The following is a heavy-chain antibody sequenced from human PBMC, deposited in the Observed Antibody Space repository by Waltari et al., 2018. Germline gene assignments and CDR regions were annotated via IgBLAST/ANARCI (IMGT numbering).Heavy chain of an antibody. Sequence: QVQLVQSGAEVKKPGSSVKVSCKASGGTFSSYAISWVRQAPGQGLEWMGGIIPNFGTANYAQRCQGRVTITADESTSTAYMELSSLRSEDTAVYYCATPQGITGTPGYFDYWGQGTLVTVSS. J-gene: IGHJ4*02. V-gene: IGHV1-69*01. CDR1: GGTFSSYA. D-gene: IGHD1-20*01. CDR2: IIPNFGTA. CDR3: ATPQGITGTPGYFDY.